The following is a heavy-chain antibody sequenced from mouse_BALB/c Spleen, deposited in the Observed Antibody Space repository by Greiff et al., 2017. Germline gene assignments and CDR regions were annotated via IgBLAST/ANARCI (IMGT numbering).Heavy chain of an antibody. V-gene: IGHV5-4*02. CDR2: ISDGDSYT. CDR3: ARDASIITVGGYFDY. D-gene: IGHD1-1*01. Sequence: EVKLVESGGGLVKPGGSLKLSCAASGFTFSDYYMHWVRQTPEKRLEWVATISDGDSYTNYPDSVKGRFTITRDKANNNLYLQMSSLKSEDTAVYYCARDASIITVGGYFDYWGQGTTLTVSS. CDR1: GFTFSDYY. J-gene: IGHJ2*01.